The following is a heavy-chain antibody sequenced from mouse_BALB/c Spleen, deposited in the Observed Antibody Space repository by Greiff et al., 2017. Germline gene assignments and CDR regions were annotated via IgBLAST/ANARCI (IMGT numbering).Heavy chain of an antibody. D-gene: IGHD2-3*01. CDR2: INPSTGYT. CDR1: GYTFTSYW. CDR3: ARDGYYFMDY. J-gene: IGHJ4*01. Sequence: QVQLKQSGAELAKPGASVKMSCKASGYTFTSYWMHWVKQRPGQGLEWIGYINPSTGYTEYNQKFKDKATLTADKSSSTAYMQLSSLTSEDSAVYYCARDGYYFMDYWGQGTSVTVSS. V-gene: IGHV1-7*01.